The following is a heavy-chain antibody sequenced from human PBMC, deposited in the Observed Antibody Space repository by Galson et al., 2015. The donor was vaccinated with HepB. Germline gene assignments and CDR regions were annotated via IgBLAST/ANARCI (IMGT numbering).Heavy chain of an antibody. D-gene: IGHD3-10*01. V-gene: IGHV3-23*01. Sequence: SLRLSCAASGFTFSSYAMSWVRQAPGKGLEWVSTISGSGGSTYYADSVKGRFTISRDNSTNTLYLQMNSLRAEDTAVYYCAKDQATVGRGVKQCWGQGTLVTVSS. CDR2: ISGSGGST. CDR1: GFTFSSYA. J-gene: IGHJ4*02. CDR3: AKDQATVGRGVKQC.